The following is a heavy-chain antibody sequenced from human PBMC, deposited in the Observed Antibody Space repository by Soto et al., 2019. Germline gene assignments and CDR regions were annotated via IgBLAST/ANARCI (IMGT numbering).Heavy chain of an antibody. J-gene: IGHJ4*02. CDR2: ISWDGGST. V-gene: IGHV3-43*01. CDR1: GFTFDDYT. CDR3: ARGRFYSSSSSDYFDY. Sequence: GGSLRLSCAASGFTFDDYTMHWVRQAPGKGLEYVSLISWDGGSTYYADSVKGRFTISRDNSKNSLYLQMNSLRTEDTALYYCARGRFYSSSSSDYFDYWGQGTLVTVSS. D-gene: IGHD6-6*01.